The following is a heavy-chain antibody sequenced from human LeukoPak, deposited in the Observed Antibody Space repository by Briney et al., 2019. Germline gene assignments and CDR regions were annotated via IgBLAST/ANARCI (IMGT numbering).Heavy chain of an antibody. D-gene: IGHD6-6*01. Sequence: PSETLSLTCTVSGGSISSYYWSWIRQPPGKGLEWIGYIYTSGSTNYNPSLKSRVTISVDTSKNQFSLKLSSVTAADTAVYYCARRGSSSSSHYYYYYYMDVWGKGTTVTVSS. CDR1: GGSISSYY. V-gene: IGHV4-4*09. J-gene: IGHJ6*03. CDR3: ARRGSSSSSHYYYYYYMDV. CDR2: IYTSGST.